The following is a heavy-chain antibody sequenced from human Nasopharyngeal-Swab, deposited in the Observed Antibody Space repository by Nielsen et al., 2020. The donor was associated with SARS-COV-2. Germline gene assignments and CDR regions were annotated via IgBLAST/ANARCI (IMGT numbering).Heavy chain of an antibody. CDR3: AKSSRIVVVPAAKWFDP. V-gene: IGHV3-23*01. CDR1: GFTFSSYA. CDR2: ISGSGGST. J-gene: IGHJ5*02. D-gene: IGHD2-2*01. Sequence: GGSLRLSCAASGFTFSSYAMSWVRQAPGKGLEWVSAISGSGGSTYYADSVKGRFTISRDNSKNTLYLQMNSLRVEDTAVYYCAKSSRIVVVPAAKWFDPWGQGTLVTVSS.